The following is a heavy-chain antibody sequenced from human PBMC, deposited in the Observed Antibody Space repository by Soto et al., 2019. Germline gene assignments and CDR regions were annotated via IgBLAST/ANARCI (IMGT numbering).Heavy chain of an antibody. J-gene: IGHJ5*02. D-gene: IGHD2-21*01. CDR2: IYVTGAV. Sequence: SATLALTGSVSGAALNSGNYYWSWIRQVAGKGLEWIGHIYVTGAVDYNPSLRDRITISQDTSERQFSLNLRLVTAADTAVYYCARLRIATNNYKWFDPWGQGTLVTVSS. CDR1: GAALNSGNYY. V-gene: IGHV4-31*03. CDR3: ARLRIATNNYKWFDP.